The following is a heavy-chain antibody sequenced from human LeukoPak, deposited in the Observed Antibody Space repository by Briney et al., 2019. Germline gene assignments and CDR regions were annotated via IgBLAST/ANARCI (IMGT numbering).Heavy chain of an antibody. J-gene: IGHJ4*02. V-gene: IGHV4-59*01. D-gene: IGHD2-15*01. Sequence: SETLSLTCTVSGGSISSYYWSWIRQPPGKGLEWIAYIYHTGSTNYNPSLRSRATILLDTSKRQFSLKLSSVTAADTAVYYCARTYCSGGTCYDLFDYWGQGTLVTVSS. CDR2: IYHTGST. CDR3: ARTYCSGGTCYDLFDY. CDR1: GGSISSYY.